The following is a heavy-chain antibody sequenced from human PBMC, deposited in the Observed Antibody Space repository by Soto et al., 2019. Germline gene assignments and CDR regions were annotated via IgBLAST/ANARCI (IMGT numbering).Heavy chain of an antibody. V-gene: IGHV4-30-2*05. CDR2: IYHSGST. CDR3: ASGLSGDKVDQ. CDR1: GGSISSGGYS. Sequence: PSETLSLTCAVSGGSISSGGYSWSWIRQPPGKGLEWIGYIYHSGSTYYNPSLKSRVTISLDTSKSQFSLNLNSVTAADTAVYYCASGLSGDKVDQWGQGTLVTVSS. J-gene: IGHJ4*02. D-gene: IGHD2-21*01.